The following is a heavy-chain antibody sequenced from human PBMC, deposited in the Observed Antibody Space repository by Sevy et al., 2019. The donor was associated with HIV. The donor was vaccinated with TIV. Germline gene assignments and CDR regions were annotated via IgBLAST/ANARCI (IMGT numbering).Heavy chain of an antibody. D-gene: IGHD5-12*01. J-gene: IGHJ4*02. V-gene: IGHV1-3*01. CDR3: AIGGHSGYDSAYFDY. Sequence: ASVKVSCKASGYTFTSYAMHWVRQAPGQRLEWMGWINAGNGNTKYSQKFQGRVTITRDTSASTAYMELSSLRSEDTAVYYCAIGGHSGYDSAYFDYWGQGTLVTVSS. CDR2: INAGNGNT. CDR1: GYTFTSYA.